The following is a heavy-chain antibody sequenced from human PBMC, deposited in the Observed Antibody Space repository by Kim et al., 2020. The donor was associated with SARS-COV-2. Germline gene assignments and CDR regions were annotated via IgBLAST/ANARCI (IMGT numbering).Heavy chain of an antibody. CDR1: GDSINSHY. CDR2: IYHSGST. V-gene: IGHV4-59*11. CDR3: ARVSAYYDNSGSGADHDA. Sequence: SETLSLTCTVSGDSINSHYWSWIRQSPGKGLEWIGYIYHSGSTNYNPSLASRLTLSVDTSNNRFALKLDSVTAADTAFYYCARVSAYYDNSGSGADHDA. D-gene: IGHD3-22*01. J-gene: IGHJ3*01.